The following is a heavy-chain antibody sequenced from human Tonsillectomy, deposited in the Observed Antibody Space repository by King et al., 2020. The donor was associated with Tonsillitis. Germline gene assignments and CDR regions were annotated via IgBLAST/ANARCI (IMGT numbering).Heavy chain of an antibody. V-gene: IGHV3-48*01. CDR2: IGSYSATL. CDR1: GFSLDDLS. Sequence: EVQLVESGGGLVQPGGSLRLSCAASGFSLDDLSMNWARQAPGRGLEWSSYIGSYSATLWYAGSVKGRFTISRDNAKNSLYLQMNSLRAEDTAVYFCVRDRNYAFDIWGQGTVVTVSS. J-gene: IGHJ3*02. CDR3: VRDRNYAFDI.